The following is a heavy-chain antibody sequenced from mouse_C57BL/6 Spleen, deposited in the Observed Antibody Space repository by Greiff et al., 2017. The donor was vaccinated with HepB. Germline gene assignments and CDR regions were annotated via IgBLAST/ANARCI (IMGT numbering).Heavy chain of an antibody. Sequence: QVQLQQPGAELVMPGASVKLSCKASGYTFTSYWMHWVKQRPGQGLEWIGEIDPSDSYTNYNQKFKGKSTLTVDKSSSTAYMQLSSLTSEDSAVYYCARPAMDYDYDVGYVDVWGTGTTVTVSS. CDR1: GYTFTSYW. D-gene: IGHD2-4*01. CDR3: ARPAMDYDYDVGYVDV. CDR2: IDPSDSYT. J-gene: IGHJ1*03. V-gene: IGHV1-69*01.